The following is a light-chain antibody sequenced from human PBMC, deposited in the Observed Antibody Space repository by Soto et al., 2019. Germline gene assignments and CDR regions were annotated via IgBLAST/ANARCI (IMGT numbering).Light chain of an antibody. CDR3: NSYTSASFYV. J-gene: IGLJ1*01. CDR2: EVT. CDR1: TSDIAGYNY. Sequence: QSALAQPASVSGSPGQSITISCTGTTSDIAGYNYVSWYQQHPGKAPKLLIYEVTSRASGVSHRFSGSKSGNTASLTISGLRAEDEAEYYCNSYTSASFYVFGTGTRSPS. V-gene: IGLV2-14*01.